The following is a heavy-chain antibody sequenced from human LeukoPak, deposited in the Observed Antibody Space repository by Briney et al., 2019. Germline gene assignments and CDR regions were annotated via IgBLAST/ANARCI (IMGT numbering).Heavy chain of an antibody. Sequence: SETLSLTCTVSGGSISSSYWSWIRQPPGMGLEWIAYIYYSGSTNYNPSLKSRATISVDTSKKQFSLKLSSVTAADTAVYYCARRSLVRTVGYYYGMDVWGRGTTVTVSS. D-gene: IGHD4/OR15-4a*01. CDR2: IYYSGST. J-gene: IGHJ6*02. CDR1: GGSISSSY. V-gene: IGHV4-59*08. CDR3: ARRSLVRTVGYYYGMDV.